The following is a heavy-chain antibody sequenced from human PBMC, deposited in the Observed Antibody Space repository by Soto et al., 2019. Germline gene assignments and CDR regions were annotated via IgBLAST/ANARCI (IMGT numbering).Heavy chain of an antibody. Sequence: PSETLSLTCSVSGGSMSSGAYYWNWIRQHPVKGLEWIAYIYHTGNTYYNPSLRSRTTISVDTSENQFSLKLTSVTDADTAVYYCASSYSGYLDNWGQGTLVTVSS. J-gene: IGHJ4*02. V-gene: IGHV4-31*03. CDR2: IYHTGNT. CDR1: GGSMSSGAYY. CDR3: ASSYSGYLDN. D-gene: IGHD3-22*01.